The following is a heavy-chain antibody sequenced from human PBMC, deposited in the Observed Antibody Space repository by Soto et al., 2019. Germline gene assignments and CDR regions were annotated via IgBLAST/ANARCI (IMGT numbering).Heavy chain of an antibody. J-gene: IGHJ4*02. CDR2: ISYDGSNK. V-gene: IGHV3-30-3*01. Sequence: WGSLRLSCAASGFTFSSYAMQWVRQAPGKGLECVAVISYDGSNKYYAASVKGRFTISRDNSKNTLYLQMNRLRAEDTAVYYCARDFPYYYDSSGYYPLDYWGQGTLVTVSS. CDR1: GFTFSSYA. CDR3: ARDFPYYYDSSGYYPLDY. D-gene: IGHD3-22*01.